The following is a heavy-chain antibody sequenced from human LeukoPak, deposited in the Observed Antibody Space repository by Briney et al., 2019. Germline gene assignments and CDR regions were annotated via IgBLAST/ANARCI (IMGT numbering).Heavy chain of an antibody. D-gene: IGHD2-15*01. V-gene: IGHV1-46*01. CDR2: INPSGGST. CDR1: GYTFTSYY. J-gene: IGHJ6*04. Sequence: VSVKVSCKASGYTFTSYYMHWVRRAPGQGLEWMGIINPSGGSTSYAQKFQGRVTMTRDTSTSTVYMELSSLRSEDTAVYYCATYSEAGYYYYYGMDVWGKGTTVTVCS. CDR3: ATYSEAGYYYYYGMDV.